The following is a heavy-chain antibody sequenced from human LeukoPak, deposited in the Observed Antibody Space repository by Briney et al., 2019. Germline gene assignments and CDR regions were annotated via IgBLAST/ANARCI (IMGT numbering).Heavy chain of an antibody. CDR2: ISYDGSNK. CDR3: AKDHFPYSSGWFFDY. J-gene: IGHJ4*02. D-gene: IGHD6-19*01. V-gene: IGHV3-30*04. Sequence: SGRSLRLSCAASGFTFSSYAMHWVRQAPGKGLEWVAVISYDGSNKYYADSVKGRFTISRDNSKNTLYLQMNSLRAEDTAVYYCAKDHFPYSSGWFFDYWDQGTLVTVSS. CDR1: GFTFSSYA.